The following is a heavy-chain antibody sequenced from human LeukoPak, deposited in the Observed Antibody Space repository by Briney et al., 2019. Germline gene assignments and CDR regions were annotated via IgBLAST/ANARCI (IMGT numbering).Heavy chain of an antibody. D-gene: IGHD6-19*01. CDR3: AGSIAVAAQVFDY. CDR2: IYSSGET. CDR1: GGSINTYY. V-gene: IGHV4-4*07. Sequence: SETLSLTCTVSGGSINTYYWTWIRQPAGKGLEWIGRIYSSGETNYNPSLKNRVTISVDTSKNQFSLKLSFVTAADTAVYYCAGSIAVAAQVFDYWGQGTLVTVSS. J-gene: IGHJ4*02.